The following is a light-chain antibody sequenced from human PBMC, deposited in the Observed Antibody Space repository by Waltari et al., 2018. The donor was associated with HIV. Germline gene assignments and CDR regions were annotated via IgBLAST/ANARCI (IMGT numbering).Light chain of an antibody. CDR3: QQYYSSPRT. J-gene: IGKJ1*01. CDR1: PSISHNSNNKNY. Sequence: DIVMTQSPDSLAVSLGERATINCQSSPSISHNSNNKNYLAWYQQKPGQPPRLLIYGASARESGVPDRFSGSGSGTSFSLSISSLQAEDVAVYFCQQYYSSPRTFGQGTKVEIK. CDR2: GAS. V-gene: IGKV4-1*01.